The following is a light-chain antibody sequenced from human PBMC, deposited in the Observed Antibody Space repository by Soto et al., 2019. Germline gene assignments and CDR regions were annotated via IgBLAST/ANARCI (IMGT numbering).Light chain of an antibody. Sequence: EIVMTQSPATLSVSPGERATVSCRASQTINSNLAWYQQKPGQAPRLLIHGASTRATGVPARFSGSGSGTEFTLTISSLQSEDFAVYYCQQYHNWPPQYTFGQGTKLHI. CDR2: GAS. CDR1: QTINSN. CDR3: QQYHNWPPQYT. J-gene: IGKJ2*01. V-gene: IGKV3-15*01.